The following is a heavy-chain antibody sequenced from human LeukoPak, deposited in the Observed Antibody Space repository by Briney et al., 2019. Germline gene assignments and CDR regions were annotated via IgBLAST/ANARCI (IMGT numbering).Heavy chain of an antibody. CDR1: GFTFSSYG. V-gene: IGHV3-30*02. CDR3: AKSASGYSSSWYCFDY. J-gene: IGHJ4*02. CDR2: IRFDGSNK. Sequence: GGSLRLFCAASGFTFSSYGIHWDRQAPGKGLGWVAFIRFDGSNKYYADSVKGRFTISRDNSKNTLYLQMNSLRTEDTAVYYCAKSASGYSSSWYCFDYWGQGTLVTVSS. D-gene: IGHD6-13*01.